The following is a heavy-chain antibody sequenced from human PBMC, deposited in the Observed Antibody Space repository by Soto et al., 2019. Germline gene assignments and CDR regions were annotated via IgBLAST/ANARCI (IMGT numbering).Heavy chain of an antibody. Sequence: SETLSLTCAVYGGSFSGYYWSWIRQPPGKGLEWIGEINHSGSTNYNPSLKSRVTISVDTSKNRFSLKLASVTAADTAVYYCARVVVSGFRTYYYDSSGRGFFDYWGQGTLVTVSS. CDR3: ARVVVSGFRTYYYDSSGRGFFDY. CDR1: GGSFSGYY. J-gene: IGHJ4*02. CDR2: INHSGST. V-gene: IGHV4-34*01. D-gene: IGHD3-22*01.